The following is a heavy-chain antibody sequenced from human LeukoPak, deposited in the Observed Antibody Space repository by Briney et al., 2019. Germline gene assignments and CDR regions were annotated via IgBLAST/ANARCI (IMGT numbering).Heavy chain of an antibody. J-gene: IGHJ4*02. D-gene: IGHD2-15*01. CDR1: GFTFDDYA. Sequence: PGRSLRLSCAASGFTFDDYAMHWVRQAPGKGLEWVSGISWNSGSIGYADSVKGRFTISRDNAKNSLYLQMNSLRAEDTALYYCAKDRSPGYCSGGSCHATYDYWGQGTLVTVSS. CDR2: ISWNSGSI. CDR3: AKDRSPGYCSGGSCHATYDY. V-gene: IGHV3-9*01.